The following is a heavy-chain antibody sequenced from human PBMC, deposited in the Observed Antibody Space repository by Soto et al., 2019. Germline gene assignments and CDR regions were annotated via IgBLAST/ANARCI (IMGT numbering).Heavy chain of an antibody. D-gene: IGHD3-16*01. Sequence: QVQLVQSRAEVKKPGASVKVSCKASGYTFTNYGINWVRQAPGQGLEWLGWISAYNGNTKYAQKFQGRVTMTTDTSTSTAYMKLSSRRSDDTAVYFCRRAAGGITSQFDYWGQGTLVTVSS. J-gene: IGHJ4*02. CDR2: ISAYNGNT. CDR1: GYTFTNYG. CDR3: RRAAGGITSQFDY. V-gene: IGHV1-18*01.